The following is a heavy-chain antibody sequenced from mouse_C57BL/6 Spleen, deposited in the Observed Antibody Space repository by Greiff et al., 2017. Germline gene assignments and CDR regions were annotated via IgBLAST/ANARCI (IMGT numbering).Heavy chain of an antibody. V-gene: IGHV1-85*01. Sequence: VQLQESGPELVKPGASVKLSCKASGYTFTSYDINWVKQRPGQGLEWIGWIYPRDGSTKYNEKFKGKATLTVDTSSSTAYMELHSLTSEDAAVYFCARRPTRYAMDYWGQGTSVTVAS. CDR1: GYTFTSYD. CDR2: IYPRDGST. J-gene: IGHJ4*01. CDR3: ARRPTRYAMDY. D-gene: IGHD1-1*01.